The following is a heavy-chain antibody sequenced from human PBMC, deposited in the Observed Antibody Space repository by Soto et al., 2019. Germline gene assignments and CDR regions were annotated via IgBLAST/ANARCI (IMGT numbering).Heavy chain of an antibody. J-gene: IGHJ6*02. D-gene: IGHD2-21*01. CDR2: ISSSSSYM. V-gene: IGHV3-21*01. Sequence: EVQLVESGGGLVKPGGSLRLSCAASGFTFSSYSMNWVRQAPGKGLEWVSSISSSSSYMYYADSVKGRFTISRDNAKNSLYLQMNSLRAEDTAVYYCAKLRGLWSGSMDVWGQGTTVTVSS. CDR1: GFTFSSYS. CDR3: AKLRGLWSGSMDV.